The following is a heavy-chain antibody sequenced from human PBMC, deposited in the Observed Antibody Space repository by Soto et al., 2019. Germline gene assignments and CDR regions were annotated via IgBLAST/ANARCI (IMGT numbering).Heavy chain of an antibody. CDR2: INAANGYT. CDR3: ARGGGLAD. D-gene: IGHD2-15*01. J-gene: IGHJ4*02. CDR1: GYSFTSFP. V-gene: IGHV1-3*01. Sequence: QDQLVQSGAEVKKPGASVKVSCKASGYSFTSFPIHWVRQAPGQGLVCMGWINAANGYTRYSLKFQGRVTITRDTPATTAYMDLSSLTSEDTAVYYCARGGGLADWGQGTLITVSS.